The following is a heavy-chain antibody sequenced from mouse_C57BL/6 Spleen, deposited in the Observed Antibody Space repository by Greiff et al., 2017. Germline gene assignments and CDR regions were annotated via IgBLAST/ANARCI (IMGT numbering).Heavy chain of an antibody. V-gene: IGHV1-22*01. CDR3: ARVSLMVVAFYAMDD. D-gene: IGHD1-1*01. Sequence: VQLQESGPELVKPGASVKMSCKASGYTFTDYNMHWVKQSHGKSLEWIGYINPNNGGTSYNQKFKGKATLTVNKSSSTAYMELRSLTSEDSAVYYCARVSLMVVAFYAMDDWGQGTSVTVSS. CDR2: INPNNGGT. CDR1: GYTFTDYN. J-gene: IGHJ4*01.